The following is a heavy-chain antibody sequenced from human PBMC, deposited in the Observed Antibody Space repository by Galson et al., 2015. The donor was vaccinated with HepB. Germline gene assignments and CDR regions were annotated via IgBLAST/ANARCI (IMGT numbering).Heavy chain of an antibody. CDR3: ARTTGTTGGDAFDI. CDR2: IYPVDSDT. D-gene: IGHD1-7*01. J-gene: IGHJ3*02. CDR1: GYSFTNYW. V-gene: IGHV5-51*01. Sequence: QSGAEVKKPGESLKISCPGSGYSFTNYWIGWVRQMPGKGLVRMGIIYPVDSDTRYSPSFQGQVTISADKYIHTAFLQWSSLKASDTAMYYCARTTGTTGGDAFDIWGQGTTVTVSS.